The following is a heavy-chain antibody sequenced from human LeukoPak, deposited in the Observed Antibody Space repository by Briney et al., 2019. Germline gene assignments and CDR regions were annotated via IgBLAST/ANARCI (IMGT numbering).Heavy chain of an antibody. Sequence: SETLSLTCTVSGGSISGSTYHWGWIRQPPGKGLEWIGSIYYSGSTYYNPSLKSRVTISVDTSKNQFSLKLSSVTAADTAVYYCARQLGYCSSTSCYADKVDYWGQGTLVTVSS. D-gene: IGHD2-2*01. CDR1: GGSISGSTYH. CDR3: ARQLGYCSSTSCYADKVDY. J-gene: IGHJ4*02. CDR2: IYYSGST. V-gene: IGHV4-39*01.